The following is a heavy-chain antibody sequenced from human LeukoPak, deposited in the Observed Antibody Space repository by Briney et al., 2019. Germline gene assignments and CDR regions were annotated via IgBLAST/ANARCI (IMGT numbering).Heavy chain of an antibody. CDR1: GYTFTSYY. D-gene: IGHD5-18*01. CDR3: ARVKLDTAIDYYGMDV. Sequence: ASVTVSCKASGYTFTSYYMHWVRQAPGQGLEWMGIINPSGGSTSYAQKFQGRVTMTRDTSTSTVYMELSSLRSEDTAVYYCARVKLDTAIDYYGMDVWGQGTTVTVSS. V-gene: IGHV1-46*01. J-gene: IGHJ6*02. CDR2: INPSGGST.